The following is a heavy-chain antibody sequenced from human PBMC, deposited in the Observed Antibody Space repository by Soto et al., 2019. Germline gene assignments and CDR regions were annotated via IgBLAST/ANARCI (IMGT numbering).Heavy chain of an antibody. D-gene: IGHD2-15*01. V-gene: IGHV4-34*01. CDR1: GGSFSGYY. CDR2: INHSGST. Sequence: PSETLSLTCAVYGGSFSGYYWSWIRQPPGKGLEWIGEINHSGSTNYNPSLKSRVTISVDTSKNQFSLKLSSVTAADTAVYYCARGHPKKWVMVAPHPYYFDYWGQGTLVTVSS. J-gene: IGHJ4*02. CDR3: ARGHPKKWVMVAPHPYYFDY.